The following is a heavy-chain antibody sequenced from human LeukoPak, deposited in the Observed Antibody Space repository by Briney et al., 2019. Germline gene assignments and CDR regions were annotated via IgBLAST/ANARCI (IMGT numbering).Heavy chain of an antibody. V-gene: IGHV3-15*01. D-gene: IGHD3-22*01. J-gene: IGHJ4*02. Sequence: GGSLRLFCAASGFTFTNAWMSWVRQAPGKGLEWVGLIKSGSDCGTTDYAAPVKGRFTISRDDSKNTLYLHMNSLKTEDTAVYYCATPCYDSSGYGRHLDDWGQGTLVTVSS. CDR2: IKSGSDCGTT. CDR1: GFTFTNAW. CDR3: ATPCYDSSGYGRHLDD.